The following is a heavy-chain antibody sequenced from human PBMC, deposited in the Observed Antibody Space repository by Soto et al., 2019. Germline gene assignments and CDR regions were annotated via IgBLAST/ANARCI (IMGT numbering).Heavy chain of an antibody. CDR1: GFTFSDYY. CDR2: ISSSGSTI. J-gene: IGHJ6*02. D-gene: IGHD5-18*01. CDR3: ARDDVDTAMVLGYYYYYGMDV. V-gene: IGHV3-11*01. Sequence: GGSLRLSCAASGFTFSDYYMSWIRQAPGKGLEWVSYISSSGSTIYYADSVKGRFTISRDNAKNSLYLQMNSLRAEDTAVYYCARDDVDTAMVLGYYYYYGMDVWGQGTTVTV.